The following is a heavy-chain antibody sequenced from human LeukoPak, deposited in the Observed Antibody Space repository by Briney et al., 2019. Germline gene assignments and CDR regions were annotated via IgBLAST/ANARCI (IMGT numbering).Heavy chain of an antibody. J-gene: IGHJ3*02. CDR1: GGSISNYY. D-gene: IGHD2-21*02. CDR2: VFYSGST. CDR3: ARHAYCGGDCFGGAFEI. Sequence: SETLSLTCSVSGGSISNYYWSWSRQPPGKGLEWVGFVFYSGSTSYNPSLKSRVTISLDTSKHQFSLKLNSVTAADTAVYYCARHAYCGGDCFGGAFEIWGQGTMVTVSS. V-gene: IGHV4-59*08.